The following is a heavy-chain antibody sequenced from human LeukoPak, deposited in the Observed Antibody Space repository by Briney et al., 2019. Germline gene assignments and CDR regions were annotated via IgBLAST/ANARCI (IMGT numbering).Heavy chain of an antibody. CDR3: ARAVSGSYYDY. J-gene: IGHJ4*02. D-gene: IGHD1-26*01. V-gene: IGHV3-11*01. CDR1: GFTFSDYY. Sequence: GGSLRLSCAASGFTFSDYYMSWIRQAPXKXLEWVSYISSSGSTIYYADSVKGRFTISRDNAKNSLYLQMNSLRAEDTAVYYCARAVSGSYYDYWGQGTLVTVSS. CDR2: ISSSGSTI.